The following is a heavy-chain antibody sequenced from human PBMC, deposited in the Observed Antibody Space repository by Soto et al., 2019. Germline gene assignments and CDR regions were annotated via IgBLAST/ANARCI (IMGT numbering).Heavy chain of an antibody. Sequence: GGSLRLSCAASGFTFSSYGMHWVRQAPGKGLEWVAVISYDGSNKYYADSVKGRFTISRDNSKNTLYLQMNSLRAEDTAVYYCAKDSAPMVIDEVDYWGQGTLVTVSS. V-gene: IGHV3-30*18. CDR1: GFTFSSYG. CDR3: AKDSAPMVIDEVDY. D-gene: IGHD3-22*01. CDR2: ISYDGSNK. J-gene: IGHJ4*02.